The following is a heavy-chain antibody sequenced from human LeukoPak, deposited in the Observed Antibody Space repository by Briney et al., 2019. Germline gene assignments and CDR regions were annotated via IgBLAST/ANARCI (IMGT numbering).Heavy chain of an antibody. D-gene: IGHD1-26*01. CDR1: GFTFSTST. V-gene: IGHV3-21*01. J-gene: IGHJ4*02. Sequence: GGSLRLSCAASGFTFSTSTMSWVRQAPGKGLEWVSSLSGSSSYIYYADSVKGRSTISRDNAKKSLYLQMDSLRAEDTAIYFCATEWALAQNWGQGTLVTVSS. CDR2: LSGSSSYI. CDR3: ATEWALAQN.